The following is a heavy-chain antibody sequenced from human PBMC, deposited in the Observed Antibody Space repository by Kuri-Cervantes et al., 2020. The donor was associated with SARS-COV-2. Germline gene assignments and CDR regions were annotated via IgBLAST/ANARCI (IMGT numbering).Heavy chain of an antibody. CDR2: ISYDGSNK. V-gene: IGHV3-30-3*01. CDR1: GFTFSSYA. D-gene: IGHD3-3*01. Sequence: LSLTCAASGFTFSSYAMHWVRQAPGKGLGWVAVISYDGSNKYYADSVKGRFTISRDNSKNTLYLQMNSLRAEDTAVYYCARGGRFLEWLLGAEYFQHWGQGTLVTVSS. CDR3: ARGGRFLEWLLGAEYFQH. J-gene: IGHJ1*01.